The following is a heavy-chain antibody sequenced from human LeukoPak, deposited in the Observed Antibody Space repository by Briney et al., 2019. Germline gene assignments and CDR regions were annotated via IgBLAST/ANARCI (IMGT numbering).Heavy chain of an antibody. Sequence: ASVKVSCKASGYIFTDFHLHWVRQAPGQGLEWMGYINPNSGGTNYAQKFQGRVTMTRDTYISTAYMELSGLTSDDTAVFYCARGGVVGQDYWGQGTLVTVSS. V-gene: IGHV1-2*02. D-gene: IGHD1-26*01. CDR1: GYIFTDFH. J-gene: IGHJ4*02. CDR3: ARGGVVGQDY. CDR2: INPNSGGT.